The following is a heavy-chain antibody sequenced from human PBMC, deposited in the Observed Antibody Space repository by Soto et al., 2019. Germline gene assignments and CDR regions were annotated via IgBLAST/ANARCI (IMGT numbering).Heavy chain of an antibody. Sequence: GGSLRLSCTVSGFAFNNYGINWVRQAPGKGLEWVSSISKSDYTYYSDSVKGRFAISRDNAKSSVSLQMNTLRVDDTAVYYCARGDRIIIPAVSGFWGQGTLVTVSS. D-gene: IGHD2-2*01. CDR3: ARGDRIIIPAVSGF. J-gene: IGHJ4*02. CDR2: ISKSDYT. CDR1: GFAFNNYG. V-gene: IGHV3-21*01.